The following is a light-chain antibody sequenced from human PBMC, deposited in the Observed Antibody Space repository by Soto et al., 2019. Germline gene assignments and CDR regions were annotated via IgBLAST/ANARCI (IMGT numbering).Light chain of an antibody. CDR1: QSISSY. CDR3: QQSYSTLTWT. V-gene: IGKV1-39*01. CDR2: AAS. J-gene: IGKJ1*01. Sequence: DIQMTQSPSSLSASVGDRVTITCRASQSISSYLNWYQQKPGKAPKLLIYAASSLKSGVPSRFSGSVSGTDFTLTISSLQPEDFATYYCQQSYSTLTWTFGQGTKVEIK.